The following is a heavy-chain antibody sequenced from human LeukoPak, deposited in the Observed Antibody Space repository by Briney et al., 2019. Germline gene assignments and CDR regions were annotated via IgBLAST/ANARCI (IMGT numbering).Heavy chain of an antibody. V-gene: IGHV4-34*01. Sequence: PSETLSLTCAVYGGSFSGYYWSWIRQPPGKGLEWIGEINHSGSTNYNPSLKSRVTISVDTSKNQFSLKLSSVTAADTAVYYCASRTYYYGSGRGWFDPWGQGTLVTVSS. CDR3: ASRTYYYGSGRGWFDP. CDR2: INHSGST. J-gene: IGHJ5*02. D-gene: IGHD3-10*01. CDR1: GGSFSGYY.